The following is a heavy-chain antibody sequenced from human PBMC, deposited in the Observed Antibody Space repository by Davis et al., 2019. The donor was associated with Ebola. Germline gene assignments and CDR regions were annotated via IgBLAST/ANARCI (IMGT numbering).Heavy chain of an antibody. Sequence: AASVKVSCKASGYTFTSYGITWVRQAPGQGLEWMGRINPNSGGTNYAQKFQGRVTITADKSTSTAYMELSSLRSEDTAVYYCATGPLAAARYWGQGTLVTVSS. CDR1: GYTFTSYG. D-gene: IGHD6-13*01. CDR2: INPNSGGT. V-gene: IGHV1-18*04. CDR3: ATGPLAAARY. J-gene: IGHJ4*02.